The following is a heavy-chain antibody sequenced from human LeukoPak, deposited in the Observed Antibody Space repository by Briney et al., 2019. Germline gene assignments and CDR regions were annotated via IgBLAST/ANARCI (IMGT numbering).Heavy chain of an antibody. D-gene: IGHD5-18*01. CDR1: GGSISEDAYY. CDR3: ARRSVVTDQDY. Sequence: SETLSLTCSVSGGSISEDAYYWGWIRQPPGKGLEWIGSIHYSGSTYYNPSLKSRVTISVDTSKNQFSLKLSSVTAADTAVYYCARRSVVTDQDYWGQGTLVTVSS. CDR2: IHYSGST. J-gene: IGHJ4*02. V-gene: IGHV4-39*07.